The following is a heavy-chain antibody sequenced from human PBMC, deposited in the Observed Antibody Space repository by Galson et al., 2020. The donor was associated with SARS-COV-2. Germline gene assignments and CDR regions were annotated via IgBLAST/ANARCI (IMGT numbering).Heavy chain of an antibody. J-gene: IGHJ4*02. D-gene: IGHD2-15*01. CDR1: GGSLSTTSYY. CDR3: ARHVTPLGPLGYCSGGRCYPAQGPVDS. Sequence: MLRETLSLTCTVSGGSLSTTSYYWGWIRQPPGKGLAWIGNLYYSGSSYYNPSLKSRVTISVDRPNNQISLKLSSVTAADTAVYYCARHVTPLGPLGYCSGGRCYPAQGPVDSWGQGTLVTVSS. CDR2: LYYSGSS. V-gene: IGHV4-39*01.